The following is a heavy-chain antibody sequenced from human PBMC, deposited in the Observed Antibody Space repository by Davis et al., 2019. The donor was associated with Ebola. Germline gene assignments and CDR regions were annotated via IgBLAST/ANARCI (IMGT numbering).Heavy chain of an antibody. CDR1: GFTFSSYS. Sequence: GESLKISCAASGFTFSSYSMNWVRQAPGKGLEWVSSISSSSSYIYYADSVKGRFTISRDNAKNSLYLQMNSLRAEDTAVYYCARGARTSALDWGQGTLVTVSS. CDR2: ISSSSSYI. V-gene: IGHV3-21*01. J-gene: IGHJ4*02. D-gene: IGHD2-2*01. CDR3: ARGARTSALD.